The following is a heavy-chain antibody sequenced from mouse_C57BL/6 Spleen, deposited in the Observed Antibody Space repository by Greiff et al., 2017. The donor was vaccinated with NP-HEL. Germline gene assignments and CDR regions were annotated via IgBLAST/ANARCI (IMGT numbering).Heavy chain of an antibody. J-gene: IGHJ1*03. CDR3: ARGPSDDGYWYFDV. CDR1: GFSLTSYG. D-gene: IGHD2-3*01. V-gene: IGHV2-2*01. Sequence: VKLMESGPGLVQPSQSLSITCTVSGFSLTSYGVHWVRQSPGKGLEWLGVIWSGGSTDYNAAFISRLSISKDNSKSQVFFKMNSLQADDTAIYYCARGPSDDGYWYFDVWGTGTTVTVSS. CDR2: IWSGGST.